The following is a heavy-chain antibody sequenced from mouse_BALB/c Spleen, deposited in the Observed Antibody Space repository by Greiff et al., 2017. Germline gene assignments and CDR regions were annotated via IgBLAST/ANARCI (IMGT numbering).Heavy chain of an antibody. D-gene: IGHD1-1*01. Sequence: EVQLQQSGAELVRSGASVKLSCTASGFNIKDYYMHWVKQRPEQGLEWIGWIDPENGDTEYAPKFQGKATMTADTSSNTAYLQLSSLTSEDTAVYYCNAWDTTVVDVWGAGTTVTVSS. CDR3: NAWDTTVVDV. J-gene: IGHJ1*01. CDR1: GFNIKDYY. CDR2: IDPENGDT. V-gene: IGHV14-4*02.